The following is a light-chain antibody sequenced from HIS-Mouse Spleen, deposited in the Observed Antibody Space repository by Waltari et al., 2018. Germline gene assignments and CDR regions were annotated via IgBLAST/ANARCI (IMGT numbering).Light chain of an antibody. CDR2: DVS. Sequence: QSALTQPASVSGSPGQSITISCTGTSSDVGGYNYVSWYQQHPGKAPNLMIYDVSNRPSGFANRFSGSKSGNTASLTISGLQAEDEADYYCSSYTSSSFNVVFGGGTKLTVL. CDR1: SSDVGGYNY. J-gene: IGLJ2*01. V-gene: IGLV2-14*03. CDR3: SSYTSSSFNVV.